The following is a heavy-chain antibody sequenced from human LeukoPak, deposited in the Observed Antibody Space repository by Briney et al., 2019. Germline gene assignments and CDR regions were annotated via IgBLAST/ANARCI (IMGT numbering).Heavy chain of an antibody. V-gene: IGHV3-23*01. Sequence: GGSLRLSCAASGFTFSSYAMNWVRQAPGKGLEWVSGISGSGGSTYYADSVKGRFTISRDNSKNTLYLQMNSLRAEDTAVYYCARDKDYDFWSGYGLDYWGQGTLVTVSS. J-gene: IGHJ4*02. D-gene: IGHD3-3*01. CDR3: ARDKDYDFWSGYGLDY. CDR1: GFTFSSYA. CDR2: ISGSGGST.